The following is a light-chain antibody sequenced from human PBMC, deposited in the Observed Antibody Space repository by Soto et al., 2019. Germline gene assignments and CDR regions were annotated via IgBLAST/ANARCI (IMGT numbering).Light chain of an antibody. Sequence: QSALTQPASVSGSPGQSIAISCTGTSSDVGSYNSVSWYQQHPGKAPKLMIYEGSKRPSGVSDRFSGSKSGNTASLTISGLQTDDEADYYCCSYAGDYSFKFGGGTKLTVL. CDR3: CSYAGDYSFK. J-gene: IGLJ2*01. CDR1: SSDVGSYNS. V-gene: IGLV2-23*01. CDR2: EGS.